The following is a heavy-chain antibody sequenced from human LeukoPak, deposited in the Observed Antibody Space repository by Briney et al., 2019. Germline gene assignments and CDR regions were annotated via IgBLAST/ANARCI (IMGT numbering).Heavy chain of an antibody. CDR1: GGSISSSSYY. CDR2: IYYSGST. V-gene: IGHV4-39*01. J-gene: IGHJ4*02. CDR3: ASVPDYYGSGTFDY. Sequence: PSETLSLTCTVSGGSISSSSYYWGWIRQPPGKGLEWIGSIYYSGSTYYNPSLKSRVTISVDTSKNQFSLKLSSVTAADTAVYYCASVPDYYGSGTFDYWGQGTLVTVSS. D-gene: IGHD3-10*01.